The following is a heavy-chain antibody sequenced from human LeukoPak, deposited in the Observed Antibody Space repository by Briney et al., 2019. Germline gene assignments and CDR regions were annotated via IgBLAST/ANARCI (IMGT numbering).Heavy chain of an antibody. Sequence: ASVKVSCKASGYTFTGYYMHWVRQAPGQGLEWMGWINPNSGGTNYAQKFQGRVTTTRDTSISTAYMELSRLRSDDTAVYYCARDTRRDGYNSDFWGRGTLVTVSS. CDR2: INPNSGGT. CDR1: GYTFTGYY. D-gene: IGHD5-24*01. V-gene: IGHV1-2*02. CDR3: ARDTRRDGYNSDF. J-gene: IGHJ4*02.